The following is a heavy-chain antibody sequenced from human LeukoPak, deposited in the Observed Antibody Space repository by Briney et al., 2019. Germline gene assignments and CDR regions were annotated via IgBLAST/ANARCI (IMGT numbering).Heavy chain of an antibody. J-gene: IGHJ4*02. CDR3: ARGGPDSYYFDY. CDR2: IYYSGST. V-gene: IGHV4-59*01. CDR1: GGSIGSYY. Sequence: SETLSLTCTVSGGSIGSYYWSWIRQPPGKGLEWIGYIYYSGSTNYNPSLKSRVTISVDTSKNQFSLKLSSVTAADTAVYYCARGGPDSYYFDYWGQGTLVTVSS. D-gene: IGHD5-18*01.